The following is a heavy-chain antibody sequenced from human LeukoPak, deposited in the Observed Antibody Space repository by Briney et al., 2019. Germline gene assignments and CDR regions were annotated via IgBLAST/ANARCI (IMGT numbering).Heavy chain of an antibody. CDR3: ARDRGYSGYETDY. CDR2: IKQDGSEK. Sequence: GGSLRLSCAASGFTFSSYWMSWVRQAPGKGLEWVANIKQDGSEKYYVDSVKGRFTISRDNAKNSLYLQMSSLRAEDTAVYYCARDRGYSGYETDYWGQGTLVTVSS. V-gene: IGHV3-7*01. J-gene: IGHJ4*02. D-gene: IGHD5-12*01. CDR1: GFTFSSYW.